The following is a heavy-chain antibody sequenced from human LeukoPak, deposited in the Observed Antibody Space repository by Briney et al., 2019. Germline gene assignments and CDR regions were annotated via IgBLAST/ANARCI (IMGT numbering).Heavy chain of an antibody. CDR2: IYSGGST. V-gene: IGHV3-53*01. Sequence: PGGSLRLSCAASGFTVSSNYMSWVRQAPGKGLEWVSVIYSGGSTYYADSVKGRFTISRDSSKNTLYLQVNSLRAEDTAVYYCARAGYNYAYQWGQGTLVTVSS. CDR3: ARAGYNYAYQ. CDR1: GFTVSSNY. J-gene: IGHJ4*02. D-gene: IGHD5-18*01.